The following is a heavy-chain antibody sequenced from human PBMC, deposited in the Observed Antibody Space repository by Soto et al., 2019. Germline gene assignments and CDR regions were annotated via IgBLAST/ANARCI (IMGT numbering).Heavy chain of an antibody. CDR3: ARAGYDFWSGYYHYGMDV. Sequence: SETLSLTCAVSGGSISSSNWWSWVRQPPGKGLEWIGEIYHSGSTNYNPSLKSRVTISVDKSKNQFSLKLSSVTAADTAVYYCARAGYDFWSGYYHYGMDVWGQGTTVTVSS. D-gene: IGHD3-3*01. CDR2: IYHSGST. V-gene: IGHV4-4*02. J-gene: IGHJ6*02. CDR1: GGSISSSNW.